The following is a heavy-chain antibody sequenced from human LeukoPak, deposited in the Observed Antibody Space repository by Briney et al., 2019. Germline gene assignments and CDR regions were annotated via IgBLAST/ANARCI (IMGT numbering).Heavy chain of an antibody. CDR2: ISYDGSNK. D-gene: IGHD2-15*01. J-gene: IGHJ6*02. CDR1: GLTFSTYG. V-gene: IGHV3-30*18. CDR3: AKEKSRYCSGGSCYGMDV. Sequence: GRSLRLSCAASGLTFSTYGIHWVRQAPGKGLEWVAVISYDGSNKYYADSVKGRFTISRDNSKNTLYLQMNSLRAEDTAVYYCAKEKSRYCSGGSCYGMDVWGQGTTVTVSS.